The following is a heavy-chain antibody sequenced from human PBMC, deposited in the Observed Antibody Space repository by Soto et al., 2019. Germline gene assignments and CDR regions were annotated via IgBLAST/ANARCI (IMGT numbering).Heavy chain of an antibody. CDR3: AKDMAAAQFYGMDV. D-gene: IGHD6-13*01. Sequence: EVQLVESGGGLVQPGRSLRLSCVASGFTFDDYAMHWVRQAPGKGLEWVSGISWNSGSIGYADSVKGRFTISRDNAKNSLYLQMNSLRAEDTALYYCAKDMAAAQFYGMDVWGQGTTVTVSS. CDR1: GFTFDDYA. V-gene: IGHV3-9*01. J-gene: IGHJ6*02. CDR2: ISWNSGSI.